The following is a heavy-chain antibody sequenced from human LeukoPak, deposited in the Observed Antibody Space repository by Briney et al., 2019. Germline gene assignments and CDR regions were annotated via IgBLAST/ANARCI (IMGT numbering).Heavy chain of an antibody. V-gene: IGHV1-18*01. D-gene: IGHD3-10*01. Sequence: GASVKVSCKASGYTFTSYGISWVRQAPGQGLEWMGWISAYNGNTNYAQKFQGRVTITRNTSISTAYMELSSLRSEDTAVYYCARGLYYGSGSYYNPIDYWGQGTLVTVSS. J-gene: IGHJ4*02. CDR1: GYTFTSYG. CDR3: ARGLYYGSGSYYNPIDY. CDR2: ISAYNGNT.